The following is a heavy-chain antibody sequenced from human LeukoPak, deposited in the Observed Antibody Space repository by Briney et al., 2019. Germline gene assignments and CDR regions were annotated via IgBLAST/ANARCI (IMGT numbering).Heavy chain of an antibody. J-gene: IGHJ4*02. CDR1: GDSVSSGKYY. Sequence: PSETLSLTCTVSGDSVSSGKYYWSWIRQRPGEGLEWIGYIYASGTTYYNPSLKSRVTISIDTSKNHFSLNLNAVTVADTAVYYCARYPIFNQMIYWGPGTLVTVSS. V-gene: IGHV4-31*03. CDR3: ARYPIFNQMIY. D-gene: IGHD3-3*02. CDR2: IYASGTT.